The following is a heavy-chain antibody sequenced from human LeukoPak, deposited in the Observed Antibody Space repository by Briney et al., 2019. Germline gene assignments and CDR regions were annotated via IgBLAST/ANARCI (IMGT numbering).Heavy chain of an antibody. J-gene: IGHJ4*02. CDR1: GFTFSRYS. V-gene: IGHV3-21*06. Sequence: GGSLRLSCGASGFTFSRYSMNWVRQAPGKGLEWVSSISSGSSNIYYADSVKGRFTISRDNSENTLYLQMNSLRAEDTAVYYCARASYIYVYYFDYWGQGTLVTVSS. D-gene: IGHD5-18*01. CDR2: ISSGSSNI. CDR3: ARASYIYVYYFDY.